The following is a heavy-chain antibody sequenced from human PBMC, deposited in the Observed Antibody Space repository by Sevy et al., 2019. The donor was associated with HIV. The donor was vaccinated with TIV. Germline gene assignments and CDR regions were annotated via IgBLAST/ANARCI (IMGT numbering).Heavy chain of an antibody. V-gene: IGHV3-53*01. CDR3: ARVSVGYGSGLNYYYGMDV. D-gene: IGHD3-10*01. CDR2: IYSGGST. J-gene: IGHJ6*02. CDR1: GFTVSSNY. Sequence: GGSLRLSCAASGFTVSSNYMSWVRQAPGKGLEWVSVIYSGGSTYYADSVKGRFTISRDNSKNTLYLQMNSLRAEDTAVYYCARVSVGYGSGLNYYYGMDVWGQGTTVTVSS.